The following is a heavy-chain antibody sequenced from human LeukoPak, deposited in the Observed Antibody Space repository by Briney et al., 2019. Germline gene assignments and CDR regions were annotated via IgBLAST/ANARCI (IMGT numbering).Heavy chain of an antibody. Sequence: GGSLRLSCAASGFTFSSYEMNWVRQAPGKGLEWVSYISSSGSTIYYADSVKGRFTISRDNAKNSLYLQMNSLRAEDTALYYCAGTYYYGSGLFPGHYYYMDVWGKGTTVTVSS. J-gene: IGHJ6*03. V-gene: IGHV3-48*03. CDR2: ISSSGSTI. CDR3: AGTYYYGSGLFPGHYYYMDV. CDR1: GFTFSSYE. D-gene: IGHD3-10*01.